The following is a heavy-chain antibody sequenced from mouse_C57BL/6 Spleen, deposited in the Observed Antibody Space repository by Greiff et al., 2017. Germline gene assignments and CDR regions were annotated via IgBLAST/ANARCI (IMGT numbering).Heavy chain of an antibody. D-gene: IGHD1-2*01. CDR2: INPYNGGT. CDR3: AIHYQGAMDY. Sequence: VQLKQSGPVLVKPGASVKMSCKASGYTFTDYYMNWVKQSHGKSLEWIGVINPYNGGTSYNQKFKGKATLTVDKSSSTAYMELNRLTSEDSAVYYGAIHYQGAMDYWGQGTSVTVSS. J-gene: IGHJ4*01. V-gene: IGHV1-19*01. CDR1: GYTFTDYY.